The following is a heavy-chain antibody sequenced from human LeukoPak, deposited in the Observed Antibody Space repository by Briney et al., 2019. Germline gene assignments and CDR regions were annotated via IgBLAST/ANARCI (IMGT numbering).Heavy chain of an antibody. CDR3: ATSYDSKTAPYDV. J-gene: IGHJ4*02. D-gene: IGHD3-3*01. CDR2: IYPSGST. V-gene: IGHV4-4*09. Sequence: SETLSLTCTVSGGSLSSYCWSWVRQPPGKGLEWIGYIYPSGSTDYNPSLRSRVTMSVDTSKSQLSMELRYLTAADTAMYYCATSYDSKTAPYDVWGQGILVTVSS. CDR1: GGSLSSYC.